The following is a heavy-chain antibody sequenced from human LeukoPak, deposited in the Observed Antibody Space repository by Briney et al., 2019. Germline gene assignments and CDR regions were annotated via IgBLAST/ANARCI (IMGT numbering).Heavy chain of an antibody. Sequence: SETLSLTCTVSGGSISSYYWSWIRQPAGKGLEWIGRIYTSGSTNYNPSLKSRVTMSVDTSKNQFSLKLSSVTAADTAVYYCARDRYYYGSGSYSWFDPWGQGTLVTVSS. V-gene: IGHV4-4*07. J-gene: IGHJ5*02. CDR2: IYTSGST. D-gene: IGHD3-10*01. CDR1: GGSISSYY. CDR3: ARDRYYYGSGSYSWFDP.